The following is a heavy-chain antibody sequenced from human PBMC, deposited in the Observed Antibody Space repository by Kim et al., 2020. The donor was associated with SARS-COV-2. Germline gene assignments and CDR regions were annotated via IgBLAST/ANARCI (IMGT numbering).Heavy chain of an antibody. V-gene: IGHV4-34*01. Sequence: SLTSRVTISVDTSKNQFSLKLSSVTAADTAVYYCARGGPSDTAMVRLFDYWGQGTLVTVSS. D-gene: IGHD5-18*01. CDR3: ARGGPSDTAMVRLFDY. J-gene: IGHJ4*02.